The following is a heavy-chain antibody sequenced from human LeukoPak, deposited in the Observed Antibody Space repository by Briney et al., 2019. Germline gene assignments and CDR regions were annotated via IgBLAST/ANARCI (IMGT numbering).Heavy chain of an antibody. D-gene: IGHD2-15*01. CDR1: GFTFSSYN. CDR3: ARGLGVVAASDNCFDP. V-gene: IGHV3-21*03. J-gene: IGHJ5*02. Sequence: PGGSLRLSCAASGFTFSSYNMNWVRQAPGQGLEWVSSITSGSSYIYYVDSVKGRFTISRDNARSSVYLQMNSLRVEDTAVYYCARGLGVVAASDNCFDPWGQGTLVIVSS. CDR2: ITSGSSYI.